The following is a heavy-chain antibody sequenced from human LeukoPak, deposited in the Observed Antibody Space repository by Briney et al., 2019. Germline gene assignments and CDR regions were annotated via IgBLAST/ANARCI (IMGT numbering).Heavy chain of an antibody. D-gene: IGHD3-22*01. CDR1: GYTLTELS. V-gene: IGHV1-2*02. CDR3: ARGRLYYYDSSAYFDY. J-gene: IGHJ4*02. CDR2: INPNSGGT. Sequence: ASVKVSCKVSGYTLTELSMHWVRQAPGKGLEWMGWINPNSGGTNYAQKFQGRVTMTRDTSISTAYMELSRLRSDDTAVYYCARGRLYYYDSSAYFDYWGQGTLVTVSS.